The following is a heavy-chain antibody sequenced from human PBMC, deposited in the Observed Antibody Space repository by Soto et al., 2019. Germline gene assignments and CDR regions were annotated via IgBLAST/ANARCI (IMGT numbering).Heavy chain of an antibody. V-gene: IGHV3-23*01. CDR1: GFTFSSYA. Sequence: PGGSLRLSCAASGFTFSSYAMSWVRQAPGKGLEWVSAISGSGGSTYYADSVKGRFTISRDNSKNTLYLQMNSLRAEDTAVYYCAKAESSGWYEMDNWFDPWGQGTLVTVSS. J-gene: IGHJ5*02. D-gene: IGHD6-19*01. CDR3: AKAESSGWYEMDNWFDP. CDR2: ISGSGGST.